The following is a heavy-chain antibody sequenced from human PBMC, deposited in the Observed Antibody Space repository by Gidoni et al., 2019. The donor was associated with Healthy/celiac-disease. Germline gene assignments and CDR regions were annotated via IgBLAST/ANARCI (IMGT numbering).Heavy chain of an antibody. V-gene: IGHV1-69*01. D-gene: IGHD3-22*01. CDR3: ARSLRSSYYDSKVAFDI. CDR1: GGTFSSYA. J-gene: IGHJ3*02. CDR2: IIPIFGTA. Sequence: QVQLVQSGAEVKKPGSSVKVSCTASGGTFSSYAISWVRQAPGQGLEWMGGIIPIFGTANYAQKFQGRVTITADESTSTAYMELSSLRSEDTAVYYCARSLRSSYYDSKVAFDIWGQGTMVTVSS.